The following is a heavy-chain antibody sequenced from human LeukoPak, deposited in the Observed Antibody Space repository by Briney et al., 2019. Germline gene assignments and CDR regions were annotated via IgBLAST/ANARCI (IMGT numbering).Heavy chain of an antibody. D-gene: IGHD3-10*01. CDR2: IYYSGST. Sequence: SETLSLTCTVSGGSISSSYYWNWIRQPPGKGLEWIGSIYYSGSTYYNPSLKSRVTISVDTSKNQFSLKLSSVTAADTAVYYCARGPYGTFDYWGQGTLVTVSS. CDR3: ARGPYGTFDY. J-gene: IGHJ4*02. V-gene: IGHV4-39*07. CDR1: GGSISSSYY.